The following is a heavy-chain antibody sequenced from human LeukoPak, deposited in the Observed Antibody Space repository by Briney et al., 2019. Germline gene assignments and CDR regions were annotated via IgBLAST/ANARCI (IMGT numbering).Heavy chain of an antibody. Sequence: GSLRLSCAASGFTFSSYWMSWVRQAPGKGLEWVANIKQDGSEKYYVDSVKGRFTISRDNAKNSLYLQMNSLRAEDTAVYYCARDWYGQGDWYFDLWGRGTLVTVSS. J-gene: IGHJ2*01. CDR2: IKQDGSEK. D-gene: IGHD1-14*01. CDR3: ARDWYGQGDWYFDL. V-gene: IGHV3-7*01. CDR1: GFTFSSYW.